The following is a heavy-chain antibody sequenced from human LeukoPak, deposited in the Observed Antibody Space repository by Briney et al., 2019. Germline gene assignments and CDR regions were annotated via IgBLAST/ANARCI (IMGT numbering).Heavy chain of an antibody. CDR2: IIYDGDSQ. CDR1: GFNFGLYG. Sequence: PGGSLRLSCAASGFNFGLYGMHWVRQVPGKGLEWVAFIIYDGDSQNYADSVKGRFTISRDNSENTLYLQMNSLRSEDTAVYYCVKDLRLESGGWYAYYGMDVWGQGTTVTVSS. J-gene: IGHJ6*02. CDR3: VKDLRLESGGWYAYYGMDV. V-gene: IGHV3-30*02. D-gene: IGHD6-19*01.